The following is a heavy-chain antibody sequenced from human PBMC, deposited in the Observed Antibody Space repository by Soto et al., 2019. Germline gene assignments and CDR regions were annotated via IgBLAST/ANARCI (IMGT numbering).Heavy chain of an antibody. Sequence: QVQLVQSGAEVKKPGSSVKVSCKASGGTFSSYAISWVRQAPGQGLEWMGGISPIFGTANYAQKFQGRVTITADESTSKAYMVLSSLRSEDTAVYYCARVMGAYSGYDSNEYYFDYWGQGTLVTVSS. V-gene: IGHV1-69*12. CDR3: ARVMGAYSGYDSNEYYFDY. CDR2: ISPIFGTA. CDR1: GGTFSSYA. J-gene: IGHJ4*02. D-gene: IGHD5-12*01.